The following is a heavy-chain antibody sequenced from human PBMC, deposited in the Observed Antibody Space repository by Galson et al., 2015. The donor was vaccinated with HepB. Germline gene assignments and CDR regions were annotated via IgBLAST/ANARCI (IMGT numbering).Heavy chain of an antibody. V-gene: IGHV1-18*01. CDR2: ISTHSGDT. CDR3: ARAGRTMTRGYFRD. J-gene: IGHJ1*01. CDR1: GYTFSDYG. Sequence: SVKVSCKASGYTFSDYGITWVRQAPGQGLEWMGWISTHSGDTNYARRLQGRLTLTTDTSASIAYMELRRLTSDDTAIYFCARAGRTMTRGYFRDWGQGALVTVSS. D-gene: IGHD2-2*01.